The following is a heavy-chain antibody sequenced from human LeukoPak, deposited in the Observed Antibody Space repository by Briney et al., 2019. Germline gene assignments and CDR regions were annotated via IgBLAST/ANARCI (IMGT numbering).Heavy chain of an antibody. D-gene: IGHD3-22*01. J-gene: IGHJ4*02. CDR3: ARVRYDSSGYYAVWDY. Sequence: SETLSLTRAVYGGSFSGYYWSWIRQPPGKGLEWIGEINHSGSTNYNPSLKSRVTISVDKSKNQFSLKLSSVTAADTAVYYCARVRYDSSGYYAVWDYWGQGTLVTVSS. CDR1: GGSFSGYY. CDR2: INHSGST. V-gene: IGHV4-34*01.